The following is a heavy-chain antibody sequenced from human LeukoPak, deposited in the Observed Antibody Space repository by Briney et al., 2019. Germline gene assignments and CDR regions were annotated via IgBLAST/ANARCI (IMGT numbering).Heavy chain of an antibody. CDR3: VRVTRGDYCFDY. J-gene: IGHJ4*02. CDR2: FYYSGST. V-gene: IGHV4-31*03. CDR1: GGSISSDGYY. D-gene: IGHD7-27*01. Sequence: SETLSLTCTVSGGSISSDGYYWSWIRQHPGKGLEWIGYFYYSGSTYYNPSLKSRVTISVDTSKNQFSLKLSSVTAADTAVYYCVRVTRGDYCFDYWGQGTLVTVSS.